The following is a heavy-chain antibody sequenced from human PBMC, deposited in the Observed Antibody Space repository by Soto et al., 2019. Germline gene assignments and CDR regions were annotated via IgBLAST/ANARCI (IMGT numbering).Heavy chain of an antibody. CDR2: MSYDGRKQ. V-gene: IGHV3-30*18. CDR1: GFTLSGVD. D-gene: IGHD6-6*01. Sequence: QVQLVESGGGVVQPGTSLRLSCSASGFTLSGVDMHWVRQAPGKGLEWLAVMSYDGRKQYYADSVKGRFTVSRDSSKSTLYLQMNSLRTEDSAVYYCSKGGWYTSSSRSDCWGQGTLVTVSS. J-gene: IGHJ4*02. CDR3: SKGGWYTSSSRSDC.